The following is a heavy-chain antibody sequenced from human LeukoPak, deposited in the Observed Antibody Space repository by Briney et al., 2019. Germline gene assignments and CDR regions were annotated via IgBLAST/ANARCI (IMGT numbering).Heavy chain of an antibody. V-gene: IGHV3-30*01. J-gene: IGHJ3*02. D-gene: IGHD1-26*01. Sequence: GGSLRLSCAASGLTFSSYAMHWVRQAPGKGLEWVAVISYDGSNKYYADSVKGRFTISGDKSKNALYLQMNSLRPEDTAFYYCARGPGPIAGAKNPFDIWGQGTMVTVSS. CDR2: ISYDGSNK. CDR1: GLTFSSYA. CDR3: ARGPGPIAGAKNPFDI.